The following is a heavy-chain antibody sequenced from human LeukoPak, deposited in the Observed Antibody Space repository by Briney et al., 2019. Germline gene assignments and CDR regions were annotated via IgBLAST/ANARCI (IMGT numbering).Heavy chain of an antibody. CDR2: IYHSGST. CDR1: GGSISSSNW. CDR3: ARDMVAWSPGFFDS. V-gene: IGHV4-4*02. J-gene: IGHJ4*02. D-gene: IGHD3-3*01. Sequence: SETLSLTCAVSGGSISSSNWWSWVRQPPGKGLEWIGEIYHSGSTNYNPSLKSRVTISVDKSKNQFSLKLSSVTAADTAVYYCARDMVAWSPGFFDSWGQGTLVTVSS.